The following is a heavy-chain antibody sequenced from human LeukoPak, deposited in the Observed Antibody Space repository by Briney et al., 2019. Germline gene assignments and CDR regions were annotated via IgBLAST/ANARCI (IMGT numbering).Heavy chain of an antibody. CDR1: GFTFSSFN. CDR3: ARELATWFDP. Sequence: GGSLRLSCTASGFTFSSFNINWVRQAPGKGLEWVSSISSSSTYIYYADSVRGRFTISRDNAKSSVYLQMSSLRAEDTAVYYCARELATWFDPWGQGTLVTVSS. J-gene: IGHJ5*02. CDR2: ISSSSTYI. V-gene: IGHV3-21*01.